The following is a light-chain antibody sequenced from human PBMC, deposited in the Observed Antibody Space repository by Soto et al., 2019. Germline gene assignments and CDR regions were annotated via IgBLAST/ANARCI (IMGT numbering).Light chain of an antibody. CDR1: SSDVGNYNL. V-gene: IGLV2-23*01. J-gene: IGLJ1*01. CDR2: EGS. Sequence: QSVLTQPASVSGSPGQSITISCTGTSSDVGNYNLVSWYQQHPGKAPKLMIYEGSKRPSGVSNHFSGSKSGNTASLTIYGFQAEDEADYYCCSYARSTTYGFGTGTKFTVL. CDR3: CSYARSTTYG.